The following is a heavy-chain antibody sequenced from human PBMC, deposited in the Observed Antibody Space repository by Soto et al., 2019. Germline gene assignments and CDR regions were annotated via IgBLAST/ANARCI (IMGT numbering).Heavy chain of an antibody. CDR3: AIYYYGSGSYYIGGLDY. Sequence: GGSLRLSCAASGFTFSDYYMSWIRQAPGKGLEWVSYISSSGSTIYYADSVKGRFTISRDNAKNSLYLQMNSLRAEDTAVYYCAIYYYGSGSYYIGGLDYWGQGTLVTVSS. CDR2: ISSSGSTI. D-gene: IGHD3-10*01. J-gene: IGHJ4*02. CDR1: GFTFSDYY. V-gene: IGHV3-11*01.